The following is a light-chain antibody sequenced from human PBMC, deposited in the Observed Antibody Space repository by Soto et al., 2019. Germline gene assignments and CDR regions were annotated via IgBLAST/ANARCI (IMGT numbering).Light chain of an antibody. CDR1: QGISNY. V-gene: IGKV1-27*01. Sequence: DVQMTQSPSSLSASVGDRVTITCRAIQGISNYLAWYQQKPGKVPKLLIYSASTLQSGVPSRFSGRGSGTDFTLPISSLQPEDVETYYCQQYNSAPLTFGPGTKVHIK. J-gene: IGKJ3*01. CDR2: SAS. CDR3: QQYNSAPLT.